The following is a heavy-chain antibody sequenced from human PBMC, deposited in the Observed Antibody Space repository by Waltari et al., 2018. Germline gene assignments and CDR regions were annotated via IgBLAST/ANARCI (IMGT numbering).Heavy chain of an antibody. CDR1: GFTFSSYS. J-gene: IGHJ4*02. CDR3: ARGGHDYDYVWGSYRYTGHYFDY. D-gene: IGHD3-16*02. Sequence: EVQLVESGGGLVQPGGSLRLSCAASGFTFSSYSMNWVRQAPGKGLEWVSYISSSISTIYYADSVKGRFTISRDNAKNSLYLQMNSLRAEDTAVYYCARGGHDYDYVWGSYRYTGHYFDYWGQGTLVTVSS. V-gene: IGHV3-48*04. CDR2: ISSSISTI.